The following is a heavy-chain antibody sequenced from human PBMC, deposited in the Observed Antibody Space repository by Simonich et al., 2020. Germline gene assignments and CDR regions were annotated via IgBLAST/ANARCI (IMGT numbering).Heavy chain of an antibody. CDR1: GYTFTGYY. V-gene: IGHV1-2*06. J-gene: IGHJ3*02. D-gene: IGHD2-2*01. CDR2: INPNRGGT. CDR3: ARDTFLGYCSSTSCYDAFDI. Sequence: QVQLVQSGAEVKKPGASVKVSCKASGYTFTGYYMPWVRPAPGQGLGWMGRINPNRGGTKSPQRLQGRVTMTRDTSISTADMELSRLRSDDTAVYYCARDTFLGYCSSTSCYDAFDIWGQGTMVTVSS.